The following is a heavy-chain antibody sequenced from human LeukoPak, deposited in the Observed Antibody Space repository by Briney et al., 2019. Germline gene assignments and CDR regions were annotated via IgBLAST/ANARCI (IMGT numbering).Heavy chain of an antibody. CDR2: VYWDDDK. D-gene: IGHD3-10*01. Sequence: SGPTLVKPTQTLTLTCTFSGFSLSTSGAGVGWIRQPPGKALEWLALVYWDDDKRYSPSLKSRLTITKDTSKNQVVLTMTNMDPVDTATYYCAHKHGSGAFDIWGQGAMVTVSS. CDR3: AHKHGSGAFDI. J-gene: IGHJ3*02. V-gene: IGHV2-5*02. CDR1: GFSLSTSGAG.